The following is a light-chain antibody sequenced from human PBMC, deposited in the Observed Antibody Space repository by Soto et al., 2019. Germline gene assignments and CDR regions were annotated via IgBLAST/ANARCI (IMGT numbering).Light chain of an antibody. Sequence: DIQITQSPSTLSASVGDRVTITCRASKNINTWVAWYQQKPGKAPKLLIYAASTLQSGVPSRFSGSGSGTDFTLTISCLQSEDFATYYCQQYYSYPPLTFGGGTKVDIK. V-gene: IGKV1-5*01. CDR3: QQYYSYPPLT. CDR2: AAS. J-gene: IGKJ4*01. CDR1: KNINTW.